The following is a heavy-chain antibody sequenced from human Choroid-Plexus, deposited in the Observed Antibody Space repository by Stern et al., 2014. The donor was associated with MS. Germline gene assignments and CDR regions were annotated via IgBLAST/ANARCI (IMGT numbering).Heavy chain of an antibody. V-gene: IGHV1-2*02. Sequence: QVQLVQSGAEVKKPGASVKVSCKTSGYIFTGYYIHWVRKAPGQGLEWMAWINPNPGGTKYAPKFQGRVTMSRDTSISTAYVELSSLTSDDTAVYYCARDQRGITIFGVVTDYYYLGMDVWGQGTTVTVSS. CDR3: ARDQRGITIFGVVTDYYYLGMDV. J-gene: IGHJ6*02. CDR1: GYIFTGYY. D-gene: IGHD3-3*01. CDR2: INPNPGGT.